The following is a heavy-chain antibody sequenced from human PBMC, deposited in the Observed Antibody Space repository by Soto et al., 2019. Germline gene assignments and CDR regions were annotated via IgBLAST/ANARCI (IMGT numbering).Heavy chain of an antibody. J-gene: IGHJ4*02. CDR3: ARLYDSSGYYFHY. CDR1: GGSISSGGYY. Sequence: SETLSLTCTVSGGSISSGGYYWSWIRQHPGKGLEWIGYIYYSGSTYYNPSLKSRVTISVDTSKNQFSLKLSSVTAADTAVYYCARLYDSSGYYFHYSGQGALVTVYS. V-gene: IGHV4-31*03. D-gene: IGHD3-22*01. CDR2: IYYSGST.